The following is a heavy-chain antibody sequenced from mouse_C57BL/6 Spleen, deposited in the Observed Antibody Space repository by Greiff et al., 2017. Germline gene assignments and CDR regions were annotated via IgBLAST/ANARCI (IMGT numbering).Heavy chain of an antibody. CDR1: GYTFTSYW. J-gene: IGHJ4*01. V-gene: IGHV1-64*01. D-gene: IGHD1-1*01. CDR2: IHPNSGST. CDR3: SRDYGLGYAMDY. Sequence: QVQLQQPGAELVKPGASVKLSCKASGYTFTSYWMHWVKQRPGQGLEWIGMIHPNSGSTNYNEKFKSKATLTVDKSSRTAYLQLSSLTSEDSAVYYYSRDYGLGYAMDYWGQGTSVTVSS.